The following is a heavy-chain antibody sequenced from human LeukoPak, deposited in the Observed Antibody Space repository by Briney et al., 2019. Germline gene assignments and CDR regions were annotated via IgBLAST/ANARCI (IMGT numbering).Heavy chain of an antibody. V-gene: IGHV4-39*07. D-gene: IGHD3-9*01. CDR3: ARDRRNFDVDY. Sequence: PSETLSLTCTVSGGSISTSGYYWGWIRQPPGKGLEWMGSVYYNGNTYYHPSLKSRLTISLDTSNNQFSLKLSSVTAAGTAVYYCARDRRNFDVDYWGQGTLVTVSS. CDR1: GGSISTSGYY. J-gene: IGHJ4*02. CDR2: VYYNGNT.